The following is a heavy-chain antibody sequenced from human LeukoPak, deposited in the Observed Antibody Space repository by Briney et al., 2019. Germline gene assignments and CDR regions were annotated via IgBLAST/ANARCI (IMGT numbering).Heavy chain of an antibody. D-gene: IGHD3-3*01. J-gene: IGHJ4*02. CDR1: GGSLSTYS. CDR3: ARGPRGFWSGYYNFDY. CDR2: IYYGGTT. Sequence: PSETLSLTCSVSGGSLSTYSWSWVRQSPGKRLEWIGYIYYGGTTNYNPSLKSRATISADTSKNQFSLKLSSVTAADTAVYYCARGPRGFWSGYYNFDYWGQGTLVTVSS. V-gene: IGHV4-59*08.